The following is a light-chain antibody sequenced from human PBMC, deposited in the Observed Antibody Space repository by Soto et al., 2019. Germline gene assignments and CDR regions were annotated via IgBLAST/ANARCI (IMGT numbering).Light chain of an antibody. CDR1: QSIDNY. Sequence: DIQMTQSPSSLSTSVGDRVTITCRASQSIDNYLNWYQQKPGKAPNLLIYAASTLLSGVPSRFSGRGSGTHFTLTISSLQPEDFATYYCQQSYSSPETFGQGTKVEIK. CDR3: QQSYSSPET. CDR2: AAS. V-gene: IGKV1-39*01. J-gene: IGKJ1*01.